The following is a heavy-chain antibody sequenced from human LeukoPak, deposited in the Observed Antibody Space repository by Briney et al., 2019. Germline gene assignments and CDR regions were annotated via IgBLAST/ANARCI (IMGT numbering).Heavy chain of an antibody. J-gene: IGHJ4*02. CDR2: IYSGGST. CDR3: ARDRGYCSGGSCYHDY. Sequence: GGSLRLSCAASGFTVSSNYMSWVRQAPGKGLEWVSVIYSGGSTYYADSVKGRFTISRDNSKNTLYLQMNSLRAEDTAVYYCARDRGYCSGGSCYHDYWGQGTLVTVSS. V-gene: IGHV3-53*01. CDR1: GFTVSSNY. D-gene: IGHD2-15*01.